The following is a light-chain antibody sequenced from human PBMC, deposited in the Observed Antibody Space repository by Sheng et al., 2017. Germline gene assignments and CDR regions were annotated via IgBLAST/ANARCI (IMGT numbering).Light chain of an antibody. Sequence: QSALTQPASVSGSPGQSITISCSGISSDFGDYNSVSWYQQYSGKAPKLMIYEGSKRPSGVSNRFSGSKSDNTASLTISGLQAEDEADYYCCSYASSNSYVFGTGTKVTVL. CDR2: EGS. CDR3: CSYASSNSYV. J-gene: IGLJ1*01. V-gene: IGLV2-23*01. CDR1: SSDFGDYNS.